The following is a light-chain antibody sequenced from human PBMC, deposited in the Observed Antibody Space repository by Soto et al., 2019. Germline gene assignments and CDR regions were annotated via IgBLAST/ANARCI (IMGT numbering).Light chain of an antibody. Sequence: DIRMTQSPSTLSTSVGDRVTITCRASQNIRGWLAWYQQKPGKAPKLLIYDASTLESGVPSRFSGSGSGTEFTLTISSLRPDDFATYYCQQYNSYSWTFGQGTTVAIK. V-gene: IGKV1-5*01. CDR3: QQYNSYSWT. CDR1: QNIRGW. CDR2: DAS. J-gene: IGKJ1*01.